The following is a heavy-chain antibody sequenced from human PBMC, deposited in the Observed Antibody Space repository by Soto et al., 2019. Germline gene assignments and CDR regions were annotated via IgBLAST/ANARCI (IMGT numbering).Heavy chain of an antibody. V-gene: IGHV4-39*01. J-gene: IGHJ6*03. D-gene: IGHD4-4*01. CDR1: GGSISSSSYY. Sequence: ASETLSLTCTVSGGSISSSSYYWGWIRQPPGKGLEWIGSIYYSGSTYYNPSLKSRVTISVDTSKNQFSLKLSSVTAADTAVYYCASRTTGVYYYYYMDVWGKGTTVTVSS. CDR2: IYYSGST. CDR3: ASRTTGVYYYYYMDV.